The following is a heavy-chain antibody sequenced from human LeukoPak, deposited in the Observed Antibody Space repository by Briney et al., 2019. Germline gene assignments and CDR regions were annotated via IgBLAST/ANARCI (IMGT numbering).Heavy chain of an antibody. Sequence: GASVKVSCKASGYTFTTYYMHWVRQAPGQGLEWMGIINPSGGGTTYAQKFRGRVSMTGDTSTSTVYMELTSLISEDTAVYHCARSALSGTGYFDYWGQGTLVTVSS. CDR1: GYTFTTYY. CDR2: INPSGGGT. V-gene: IGHV1-46*01. CDR3: ARSALSGTGYFDY. J-gene: IGHJ4*02. D-gene: IGHD1-1*01.